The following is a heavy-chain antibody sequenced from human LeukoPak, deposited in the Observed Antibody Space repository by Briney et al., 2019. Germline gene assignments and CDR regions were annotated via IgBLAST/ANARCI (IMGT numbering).Heavy chain of an antibody. V-gene: IGHV3-9*01. CDR3: VPHNWNPPGDFDR. D-gene: IGHD1-20*01. J-gene: IGHJ4*02. CDR2: ISWNSGSI. CDR1: GFTFDDYA. Sequence: GRSLRLSCAASGFTFDDYAMHWVRQAPGKGLEWVSGISWNSGSIGYADSVKGRFTISRDNAKNSLYLQMSSLRVEDTAVYYCVPHNWNPPGDFDRWGQGTLVTVSS.